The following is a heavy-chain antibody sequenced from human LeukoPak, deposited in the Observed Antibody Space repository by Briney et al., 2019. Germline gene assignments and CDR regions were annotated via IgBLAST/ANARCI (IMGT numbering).Heavy chain of an antibody. CDR2: ISGSGGST. J-gene: IGHJ6*02. D-gene: IGHD3-16*02. CDR3: AKDMAILRYVWGSYRAPYGMDV. Sequence: GVSLRLSCAASGFTFSSYAMSWVRQAPGKGLEWVSAISGSGGSTYYADSVKGRFTISRDNSKNTLYLQMNSLRAEDTAVYYCAKDMAILRYVWGSYRAPYGMDVWGQGTTVTVSS. CDR1: GFTFSSYA. V-gene: IGHV3-23*01.